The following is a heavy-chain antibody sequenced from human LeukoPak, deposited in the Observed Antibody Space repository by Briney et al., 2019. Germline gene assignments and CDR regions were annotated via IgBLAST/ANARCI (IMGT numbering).Heavy chain of an antibody. J-gene: IGHJ4*02. V-gene: IGHV1-18*01. D-gene: IGHD4-17*01. CDR3: ARGYDYGDYVGDFDY. Sequence: WASVKVSCKASGYTFTSYPISWVRQAPGQGLEWMGWITTYNGNTNYAQKLQGRVTMTTDTSTSTAYMDLRGLRSDDTAVYYCARGYDYGDYVGDFDYWGQGTLVTVS. CDR2: ITTYNGNT. CDR1: GYTFTSYP.